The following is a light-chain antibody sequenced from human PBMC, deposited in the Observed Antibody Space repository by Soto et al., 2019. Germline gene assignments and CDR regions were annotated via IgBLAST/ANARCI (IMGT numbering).Light chain of an antibody. CDR2: DAS. J-gene: IGKJ1*01. CDR1: QSVSRR. Sequence: DIQMTQSPATLSASVGDRVSISCRASQSVSRRLAWYQQKPGKPPKLLIYDASSLEGRVPSRFSASGSEIEFTITITSLQPDDFATYHFQQYHAFPWTFDQGTKVEIK. CDR3: QQYHAFPWT. V-gene: IGKV1-5*01.